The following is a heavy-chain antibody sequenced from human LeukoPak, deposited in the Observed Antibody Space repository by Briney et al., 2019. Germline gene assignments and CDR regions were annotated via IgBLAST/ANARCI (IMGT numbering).Heavy chain of an antibody. CDR2: IYYSGST. D-gene: IGHD4-17*01. CDR3: ARGGTTVTTFAY. Sequence: SETLSLTCTVSGGSISGSSYYWGWIRQPPGKGLEWIGSIYYSGSTYYNPSLKSRVTISVDTSKNQFSLKLNSVTATNTAVYYCARGGTTVTTFAYWGQGTLVTVSS. CDR1: GGSISGSSYY. J-gene: IGHJ4*02. V-gene: IGHV4-39*02.